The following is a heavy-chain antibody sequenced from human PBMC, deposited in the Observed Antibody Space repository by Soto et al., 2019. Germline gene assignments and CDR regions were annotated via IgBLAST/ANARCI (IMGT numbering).Heavy chain of an antibody. J-gene: IGHJ4*02. CDR3: ARDPDGDQDFDY. V-gene: IGHV3-48*01. D-gene: IGHD2-21*02. Sequence: EVQVVESGGALVQPGGSLRLSCAASGFTFTSYGMTWVRQAPGKGLEWISYIHTSSGTIYYADSVKGRFTISKDNAENSLYLQMNSLRAEDTAVYYCARDPDGDQDFDYWGQGTLVTVSS. CDR1: GFTFTSYG. CDR2: IHTSSGTI.